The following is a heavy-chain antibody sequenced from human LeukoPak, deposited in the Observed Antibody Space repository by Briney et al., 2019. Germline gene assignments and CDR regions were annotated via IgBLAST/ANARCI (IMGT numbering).Heavy chain of an antibody. D-gene: IGHD2-15*01. Sequence: TGGSLRLSCAASGFSFSSFAMTWVRQAPGEGLEWVSTIRSNGATAYNADSVKGRFIIARDNAKNSLYLQMSSLRAEDTAVYYCARGGGYCSGGSCPTPDYWGQGTLVTVSS. CDR2: IRSNGATA. J-gene: IGHJ4*02. CDR1: GFSFSSFA. CDR3: ARGGGYCSGGSCPTPDY. V-gene: IGHV3-21*01.